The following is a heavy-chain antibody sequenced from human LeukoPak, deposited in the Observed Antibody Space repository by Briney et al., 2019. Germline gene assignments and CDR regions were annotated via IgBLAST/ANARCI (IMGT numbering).Heavy chain of an antibody. V-gene: IGHV3-21*01. Sequence: KPGGSLRLSCAASGFTFSSYSMNWVRRAPGKGLEWVSSISSSSSYIYYADSVKGRFTISRDNAKNSLYLQMNSLRAEDTAVYYCARETYYYDSSGLTYYYYMDVWGKGTTVTVSS. CDR2: ISSSSSYI. D-gene: IGHD3-22*01. J-gene: IGHJ6*03. CDR1: GFTFSSYS. CDR3: ARETYYYDSSGLTYYYYMDV.